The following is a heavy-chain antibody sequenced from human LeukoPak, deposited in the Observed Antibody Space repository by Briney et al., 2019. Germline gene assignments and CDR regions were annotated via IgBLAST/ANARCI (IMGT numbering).Heavy chain of an antibody. CDR2: IFSGGST. V-gene: IGHV3-53*01. D-gene: IGHD1-26*01. CDR3: ARGRRWDLLVSLIDASDI. Sequence: GGSLRLSCAASGFTFSSNVMQWVRQAPGKGLEWVSVIFSGGSTYYADSVKGRFTISRDNSKNTVYLQMNSLRVEDTAVYYCARGRRWDLLVSLIDASDIWGQGTMVTVSS. J-gene: IGHJ3*02. CDR1: GFTFSSNV.